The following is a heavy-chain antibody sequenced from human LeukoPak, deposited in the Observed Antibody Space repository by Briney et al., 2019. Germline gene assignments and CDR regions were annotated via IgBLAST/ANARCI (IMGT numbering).Heavy chain of an antibody. D-gene: IGHD2-2*01. CDR3: ARGGIGYCTSSSCYFDY. J-gene: IGHJ4*02. V-gene: IGHV6-1*01. Sequence: SQTLSLTCAISGDSVSSAAWNWIRQSPSRGLEWLGRTYYRSKWYNDYAVSVKSRITINPDTSKNQFSLQLNSVTPEDTAVYYCARGGIGYCTSSSCYFDYWGQGTLVTV. CDR1: GDSVSSAA. CDR2: TYYRSKWYN.